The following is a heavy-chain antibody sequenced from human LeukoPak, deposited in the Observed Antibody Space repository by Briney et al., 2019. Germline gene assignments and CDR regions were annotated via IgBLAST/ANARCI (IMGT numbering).Heavy chain of an antibody. V-gene: IGHV1-69*05. J-gene: IGHJ4*02. CDR3: ARGVAAAGTE. D-gene: IGHD6-13*01. Sequence: SVKVSSKASGGTFSSYAISWVRQAPGQGLEWMGGIIPIFGTANYAQKFQGRVTITTDESTSTAYMELSSLRSEDTAVYYCARGVAAAGTEWGQGTLVTVSS. CDR1: GGTFSSYA. CDR2: IIPIFGTA.